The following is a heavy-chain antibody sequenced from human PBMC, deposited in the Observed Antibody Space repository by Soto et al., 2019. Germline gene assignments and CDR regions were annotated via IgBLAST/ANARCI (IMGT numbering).Heavy chain of an antibody. CDR2: ISGSGGST. J-gene: IGHJ4*02. Sequence: GGSLRLSCAASEFTFSTYAMSWVRQAPGKGLEWVSAISGSGGSTYYADSVKGRFTISRDTSKNTLYLQMNSLRVEDTALYYCAKSYSSNWYDYFDYWGQGTLVTGSS. D-gene: IGHD6-13*01. CDR3: AKSYSSNWYDYFDY. CDR1: EFTFSTYA. V-gene: IGHV3-23*01.